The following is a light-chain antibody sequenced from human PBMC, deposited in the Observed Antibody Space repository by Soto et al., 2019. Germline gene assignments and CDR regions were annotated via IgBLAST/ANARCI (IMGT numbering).Light chain of an antibody. CDR1: QGISSW. CDR2: KAS. Sequence: DIQMTQSPSALSASVGDRVTITCRCSQGISSWLAWYQQKPGKAPRLLIYKASSLASGVPSRFSGSGSGTEFTLTISSLQPEDVATYHCQQHTTFGQGTKVEI. V-gene: IGKV1-5*03. CDR3: QQHTT. J-gene: IGKJ1*01.